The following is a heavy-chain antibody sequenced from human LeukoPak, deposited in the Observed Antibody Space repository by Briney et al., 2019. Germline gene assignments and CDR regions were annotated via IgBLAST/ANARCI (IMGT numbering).Heavy chain of an antibody. J-gene: IGHJ4*02. CDR1: GFTFSSYA. CDR3: AKSRSGIAAAGTNY. V-gene: IGHV3-23*01. Sequence: PGGSLRLSCAASGFTFSSYAMSWVRQAPGKGLEWVSAISGSGGSTYYADSVKGRFTISRDNSKNTLYLQMNSLRAEDTAVYYRAKSRSGIAAAGTNYWGQGTLVTVSS. CDR2: ISGSGGST. D-gene: IGHD6-13*01.